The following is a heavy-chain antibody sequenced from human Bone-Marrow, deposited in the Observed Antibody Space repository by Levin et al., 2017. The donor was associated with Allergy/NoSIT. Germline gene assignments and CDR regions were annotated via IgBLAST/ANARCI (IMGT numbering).Heavy chain of an antibody. D-gene: IGHD1-26*01. Sequence: ASVKVSCKASGYTFTDYYIHWVRQAPGQGLEWMGWINPDSGATNYAQKFQGRVSMTRDTSISTAYMELSRLRSDDTAVYYCARDLSLLRALFDYWGPGTLVTVSS. V-gene: IGHV1-2*02. CDR3: ARDLSLLRALFDY. CDR1: GYTFTDYY. CDR2: INPDSGAT. J-gene: IGHJ4*02.